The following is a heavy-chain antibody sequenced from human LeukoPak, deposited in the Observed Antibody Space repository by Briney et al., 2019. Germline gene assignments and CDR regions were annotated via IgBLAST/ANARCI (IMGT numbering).Heavy chain of an antibody. CDR2: ISYDGSNK. CDR3: AREYCSSTSCYGMDV. D-gene: IGHD2-2*01. Sequence: GRSLRLSCAASGFTFSSYAMHWVRQAPGKGREWVAVISYDGSNKYCADSVKGRLTISRETSKNTLYLQMNSLRAEDTAVYYCAREYCSSTSCYGMDVWGQGNTVTVSS. J-gene: IGHJ6*02. CDR1: GFTFSSYA. V-gene: IGHV3-30-3*01.